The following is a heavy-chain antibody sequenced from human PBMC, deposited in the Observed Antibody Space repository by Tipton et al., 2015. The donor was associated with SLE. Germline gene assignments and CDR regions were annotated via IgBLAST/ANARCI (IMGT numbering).Heavy chain of an antibody. D-gene: IGHD2-2*01. CDR3: ARDLAYCSSTSCFDHFDY. CDR1: GGSISSGSYY. CDR2: IYTSGST. V-gene: IGHV4-61*02. J-gene: IGHJ4*02. Sequence: TLSLTCTVSGGSISSGSYYWSWIRQPAGKGLEWIGRIYTSGSTNYNPSLKSRVTISVDTSKNQFSLKLSSVTAADTAVYYCARDLAYCSSTSCFDHFDYWGQGTLVTVSS.